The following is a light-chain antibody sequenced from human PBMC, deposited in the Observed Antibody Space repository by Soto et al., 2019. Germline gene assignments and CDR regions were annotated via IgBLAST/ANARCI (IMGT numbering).Light chain of an antibody. Sequence: EIVLTQSPATLSLSPGERATLSCRASQSISRYLAWYQQKPGQAPRLLIYDASNRATGIPVRFSASGSGTDFTLTTSSLVAEDFAVYYCQQRSNWITFGQGTRLEIK. CDR2: DAS. CDR1: QSISRY. CDR3: QQRSNWIT. V-gene: IGKV3-11*01. J-gene: IGKJ5*01.